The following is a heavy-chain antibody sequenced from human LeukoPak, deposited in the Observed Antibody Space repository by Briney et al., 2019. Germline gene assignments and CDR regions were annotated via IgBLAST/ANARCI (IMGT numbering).Heavy chain of an antibody. CDR1: GFTFSDYY. Sequence: GGSLRLSCAASGFTFSDYYMSWIRQAPGKGLEWVSDISSSGSTIYYADSVKGRFTISRDNAKNSLYLQMNSLRAEDTAVYYCARDAYYYDSSGYFDYWGQGTLVTVSS. CDR2: ISSSGSTI. D-gene: IGHD3-22*01. CDR3: ARDAYYYDSSGYFDY. V-gene: IGHV3-11*01. J-gene: IGHJ4*02.